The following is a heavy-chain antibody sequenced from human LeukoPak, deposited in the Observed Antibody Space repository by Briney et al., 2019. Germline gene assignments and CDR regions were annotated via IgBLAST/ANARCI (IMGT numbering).Heavy chain of an antibody. V-gene: IGHV2-5*01. J-gene: IGHJ3*02. CDR1: GLSLITSGVG. D-gene: IGHD3-22*01. Sequence: SGPTLVKPTQTLTLTCTLSGLSLITSGVGVGWIRQPPGKALEWLALIYWNDEKRYSPSLKSRLTITKDTSKIQVVLAMTNVDPVDTATYYCAHTQYYYDSGGVDDGFDIWGQGTMVTVSS. CDR3: AHTQYYYDSGGVDDGFDI. CDR2: IYWNDEK.